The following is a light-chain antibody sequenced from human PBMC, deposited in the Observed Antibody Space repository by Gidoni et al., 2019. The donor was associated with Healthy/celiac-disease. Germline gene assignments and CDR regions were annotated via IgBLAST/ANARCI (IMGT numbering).Light chain of an antibody. CDR3: QVWDSSSDHVV. Sequence: SYVLTRPHSVSVAPGRTARITCGGNNIGSKSVQWYQQKQGQAPVLVVYDDSDRPSGIPERFSGSNSGITATLTISRVEAGDEADYYCQVWDSSSDHVVFGGGTKLTVL. CDR1: NIGSKS. V-gene: IGLV3-21*03. CDR2: DDS. J-gene: IGLJ2*01.